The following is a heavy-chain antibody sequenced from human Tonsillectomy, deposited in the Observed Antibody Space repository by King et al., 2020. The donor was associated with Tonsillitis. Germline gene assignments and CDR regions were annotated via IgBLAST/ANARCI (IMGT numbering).Heavy chain of an antibody. V-gene: IGHV4-39*07. CDR3: ARDLAGYFDY. CDR1: GGSINSRSYY. J-gene: IGHJ4*02. Sequence: QLQESGPGLVKSSETLSLTCTVSGGSINSRSYYWGWIRQPPGKGLEWIGSFYYSGSTYYNPSLKSRVTISGDTSKNQFSLKLSSVTAADTAMYYCARDLAGYFDYWGQGTLVTVSS. CDR2: FYYSGST.